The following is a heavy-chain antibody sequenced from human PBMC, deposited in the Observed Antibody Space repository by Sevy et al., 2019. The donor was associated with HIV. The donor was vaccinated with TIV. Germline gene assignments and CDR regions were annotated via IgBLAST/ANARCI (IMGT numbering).Heavy chain of an antibody. CDR2: MNPNSGNT. CDR1: GYTFTSYD. CDR3: ARDGTQPVRGVIPPEKFDY. J-gene: IGHJ4*02. Sequence: ASVKVSCKASGYTFTSYDINWVRQATGQGLEWMGWMNPNSGNTGYAQKFQGRVTMTRNTSISTAYMELSSLRSEDTAVYYCARDGTQPVRGVIPPEKFDYWGQGTLVTVSS. V-gene: IGHV1-8*01. D-gene: IGHD3-10*01.